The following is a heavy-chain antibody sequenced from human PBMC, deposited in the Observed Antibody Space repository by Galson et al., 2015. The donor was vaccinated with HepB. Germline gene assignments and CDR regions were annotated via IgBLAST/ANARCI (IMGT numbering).Heavy chain of an antibody. CDR3: ARGRYDSSGYGRYYYYYYMGV. CDR2: TYYRSKWYN. Sequence: CAISGDSVSSNSPAWNWIRQSPSRGLEWLGRTYYRSKWYNDYAVSVKSRITINPDTSKNQFSLQLNSVTPEDTAVYYCARGRYDSSGYGRYYYYYYMGVWGKGTTVTVSS. D-gene: IGHD3-22*01. V-gene: IGHV6-1*01. CDR1: GDSVSSNSPA. J-gene: IGHJ6*03.